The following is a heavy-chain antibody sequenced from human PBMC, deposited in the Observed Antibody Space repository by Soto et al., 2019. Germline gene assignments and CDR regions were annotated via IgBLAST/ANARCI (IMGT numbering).Heavy chain of an antibody. V-gene: IGHV3-33*01. CDR1: GFTFSSYG. J-gene: IGHJ4*02. CDR3: AREYSSSPYYFDY. CDR2: IWYDGSNK. D-gene: IGHD6-6*01. Sequence: GGSLRLSCAASGFTFSSYGMHWVRQAPGKGLEWVAVIWYDGSNKYYADSVKGRFTISRDNSKNTLYLQMNSLRAEDTAVYYCAREYSSSPYYFDYWGQGTLVTVSS.